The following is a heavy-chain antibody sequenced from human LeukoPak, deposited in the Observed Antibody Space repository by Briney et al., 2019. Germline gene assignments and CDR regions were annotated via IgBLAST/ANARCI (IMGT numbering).Heavy chain of an antibody. CDR1: GFTFSSYW. J-gene: IGHJ6*02. Sequence: GGSLRLSCAASGFTFSSYWMNWARPAPGKGLEWVASINHNGNVNYYVDSVKGRFTVSRDNAKNSLYLQMSNLRAEDTAVYFCARGGGLDVWGQGATVTVSS. CDR3: ARGGGLDV. V-gene: IGHV3-7*03. D-gene: IGHD3-16*01. CDR2: INHNGNVN.